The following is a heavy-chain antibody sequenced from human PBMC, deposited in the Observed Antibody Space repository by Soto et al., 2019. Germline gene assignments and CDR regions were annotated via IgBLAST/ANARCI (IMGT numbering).Heavy chain of an antibody. D-gene: IGHD4-17*01. J-gene: IGHJ6*02. CDR2: VIPIFGTA. CDR1: GGTFSSYA. CDR3: AIDYGGNSEDNYYYYGMDV. Sequence: GASVKVSCKASGGTFSSYAISWVRQAPGQGLEWMGGVIPIFGTANYAQKFQSRVTITADESTSTAYMELSSLRSEDTAVYYCAIDYGGNSEDNYYYYGMDVWGQGTTVTVSS. V-gene: IGHV1-69*13.